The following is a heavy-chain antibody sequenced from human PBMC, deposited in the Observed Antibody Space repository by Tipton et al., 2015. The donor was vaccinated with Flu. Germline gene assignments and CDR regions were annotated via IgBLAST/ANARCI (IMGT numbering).Heavy chain of an antibody. CDR3: ARGWQWLADAFDY. Sequence: TLSLTCTVSGDSVTNDWWTWIRQPPGKGLEWIGSTYHSGNTNYNPSLKSRVTISVDASKSQFSLKLSSVTAADTAVYYCARGWQWLADAFDYWGQGTLVTVSS. J-gene: IGHJ4*02. CDR1: GDSVTNDW. CDR2: TYHSGNT. D-gene: IGHD6-19*01. V-gene: IGHV4-59*08.